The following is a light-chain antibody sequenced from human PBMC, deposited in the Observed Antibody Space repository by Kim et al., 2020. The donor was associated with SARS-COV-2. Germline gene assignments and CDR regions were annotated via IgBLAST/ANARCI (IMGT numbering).Light chain of an antibody. CDR2: TAS. V-gene: IGKV1-12*01. CDR1: QDIGNW. Sequence: DIQMTQSPSSVSASVGDRVTITCRASQDIGNWLAWYQQKPGKAPKLLISTASGLQSGIPSRFSGSGSGTDFTLTISSLQSEDFATYYCQQAQSFPITYGGGTKVDIK. J-gene: IGKJ4*01. CDR3: QQAQSFPIT.